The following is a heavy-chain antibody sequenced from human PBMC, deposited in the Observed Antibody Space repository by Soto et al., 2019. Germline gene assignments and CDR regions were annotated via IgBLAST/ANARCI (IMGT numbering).Heavy chain of an antibody. J-gene: IGHJ4*02. CDR1: GYTFTIYY. D-gene: IGHD2-15*01. CDR3: ARAGYCSGGTCFHGNCDY. V-gene: IGHV1-46*01. Sequence: QVQLVQSGAEVKRPGASVKVSCKASGYTFTIYYMHWVRQAPGQGLERLGIINPNGGSTTYAQKFQGRVTMTRDTSTSTVYLELSSLRSEDTAVYYCARAGYCSGGTCFHGNCDYWGQGTLVTVSA. CDR2: INPNGGST.